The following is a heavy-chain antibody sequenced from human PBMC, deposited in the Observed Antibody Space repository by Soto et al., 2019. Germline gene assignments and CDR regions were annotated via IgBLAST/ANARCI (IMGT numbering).Heavy chain of an antibody. J-gene: IGHJ5*02. CDR1: GGSIRSTTSY. V-gene: IGHV4-39*01. CDR2: IYYSGTT. Sequence: LSLTCTISGGSIRSTTSYWVWIRQSPGKGLEWIGSIYYSGTTYYHPSLKSRVTMSVDTPKNQVSLKLSSVTAADTAVYYCVRHWSSSGNNWFDPWGQGTQVTVSS. D-gene: IGHD1-1*01. CDR3: VRHWSSSGNNWFDP.